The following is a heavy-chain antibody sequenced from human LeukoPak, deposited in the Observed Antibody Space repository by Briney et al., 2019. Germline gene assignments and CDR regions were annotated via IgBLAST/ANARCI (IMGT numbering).Heavy chain of an antibody. J-gene: IGHJ4*02. V-gene: IGHV3-23*01. CDR3: ATVQLSPLYFDY. Sequence: GGSLRLSCAAAGFTFSSSAMSWVRQAPGKGLEWVSAISDNGGSTYYADSVKGRFTISRDNSKNTLYLQMNSLRADDTAVYYCATVQLSPLYFDYWGQGTLVTVSS. CDR1: GFTFSSSA. D-gene: IGHD5-18*01. CDR2: ISDNGGST.